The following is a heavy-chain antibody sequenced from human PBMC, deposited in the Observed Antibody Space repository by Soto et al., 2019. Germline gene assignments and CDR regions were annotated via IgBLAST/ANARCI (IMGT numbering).Heavy chain of an antibody. D-gene: IGHD2-15*01. V-gene: IGHV3-30*03. CDR2: ISYDGTNQ. CDR1: GFPFSSYG. CDR3: AGGQYYFDY. Sequence: QVQLVECGGGVVQPGRSLRLSCAASGFPFSSYGMHWVRQAPGKGLDWVALISYDGTNQYYADSVKGRFTVSRDNSKNTLYLHMSSLRAEDTAVYYCAGGQYYFDYCGQGTLVSVSS. J-gene: IGHJ4*02.